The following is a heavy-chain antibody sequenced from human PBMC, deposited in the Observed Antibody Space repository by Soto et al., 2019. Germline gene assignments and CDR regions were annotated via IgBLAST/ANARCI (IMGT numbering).Heavy chain of an antibody. CDR3: ARHRADFGVVIYWFDS. D-gene: IGHD3-3*01. V-gene: IGHV4-39*01. CDR1: GGSISSSSYY. J-gene: IGHJ5*01. CDR2: IYYSGST. Sequence: SETLALTCTVSGGSISSSSYYWGWIRQPPGKGLEWIGSIYYSGSTYYNPSLKSRVTISVDTSKNQFSLKLSSVTAADTAVYYCARHRADFGVVIYWFDSWGQGTLVTVSS.